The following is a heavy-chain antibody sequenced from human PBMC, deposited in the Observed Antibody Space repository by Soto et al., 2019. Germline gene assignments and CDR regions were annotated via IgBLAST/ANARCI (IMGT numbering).Heavy chain of an antibody. CDR2: IIPIFGTA. CDR3: ARDRSGYYDNNFDY. V-gene: IGHV1-69*12. CDR1: VGTFSSYA. D-gene: IGHD3-22*01. J-gene: IGHJ4*02. Sequence: QVQLVQSGAEVKKPGSSVKVSCKASVGTFSSYAISWVRQAPGQGLEWMGGIIPIFGTANYAQKFQGRVTITAEESTSTAYMELSSLRSENTAVYYCARDRSGYYDNNFDYWGQGTLVTVSS.